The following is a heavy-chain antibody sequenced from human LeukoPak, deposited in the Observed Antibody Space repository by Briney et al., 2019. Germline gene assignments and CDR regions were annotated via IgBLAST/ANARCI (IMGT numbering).Heavy chain of an antibody. J-gene: IGHJ4*02. CDR3: SRSSGWLSVY. V-gene: IGHV3-49*03. CDR2: IRRKLDGGTA. CDR1: GFTFGDYL. Sequence: GGSLRLSCTASGFTFGDYLMSWFRQAPGKGLEWIGFIRRKLDGGTAEYAASVKGRFTISRDDSTSIAYLQMNSLKTEDTVVYYCSRSSGWLSVYWGQGTLVTVSS. D-gene: IGHD6-19*01.